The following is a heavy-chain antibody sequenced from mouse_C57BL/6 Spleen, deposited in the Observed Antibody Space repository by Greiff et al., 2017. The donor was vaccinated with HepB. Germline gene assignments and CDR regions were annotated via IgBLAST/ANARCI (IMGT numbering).Heavy chain of an antibody. CDR1: GYSLTSRYD. J-gene: IGHJ1*03. CDR2: ISYSGST. V-gene: IGHV3-1*01. Sequence: ESGPGMVKPSQSLSLTCTVTGYSLTSRYDWHWIRHFPGNKLEWIGYISYSGSTNYNPSLKSRITITHHKSKNHFFLKLNSVTTEDTATYHCARRGGYWYFDVWGTGTTVTVSS. CDR3: ARRGGYWYFDV.